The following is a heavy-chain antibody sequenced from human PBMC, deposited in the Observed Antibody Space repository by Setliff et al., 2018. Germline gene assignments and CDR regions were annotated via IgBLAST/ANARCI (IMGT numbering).Heavy chain of an antibody. CDR2: ISVYNGKT. V-gene: IGHV1-18*01. J-gene: IGHJ4*02. CDR1: GYTFTSYG. CDR3: ATEKFPGDWGDY. D-gene: IGHD2-21*01. Sequence: GASVKVSCKASGYTFTSYGFSWVRQAPGQGLEWMGWISVYNGKTKYAQKFQGRVTMTTDTSTRTAYMEVTSLRSDDTAVYYCATEKFPGDWGDYWGQGTLVTVPS.